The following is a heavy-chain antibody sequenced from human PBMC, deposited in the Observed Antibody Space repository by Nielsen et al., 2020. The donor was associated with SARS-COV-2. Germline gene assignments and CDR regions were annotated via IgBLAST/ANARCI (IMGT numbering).Heavy chain of an antibody. CDR2: IQQDGSGK. V-gene: IGHV3-7*01. D-gene: IGHD1-26*01. CDR3: ARDYGGSYGY. J-gene: IGHJ4*02. Sequence: GESLKISCAASGFTFSRSWMTWVRQAPGKGLEWAANIQQDGSGKDYLDSVKGRFTISRDNAKNSLYLQMNSLRAEDTAVYYCARDYGGSYGYWGQGTLVTVSS. CDR1: GFTFSRSW.